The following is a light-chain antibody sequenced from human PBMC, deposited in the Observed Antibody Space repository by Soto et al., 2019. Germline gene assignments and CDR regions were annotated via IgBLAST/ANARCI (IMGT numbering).Light chain of an antibody. CDR2: SAS. J-gene: IGKJ5*01. Sequence: EIVMTQSPATLSVSPGERATLSCRASQSVSKSLAWYQQKPGRAPRLLISSASTRATGIPARFSGSGSETEFTLTISSLQSEDFAVYYCQQYNNWPPITFGQGTRLEI. CDR1: QSVSKS. CDR3: QQYNNWPPIT. V-gene: IGKV3-15*01.